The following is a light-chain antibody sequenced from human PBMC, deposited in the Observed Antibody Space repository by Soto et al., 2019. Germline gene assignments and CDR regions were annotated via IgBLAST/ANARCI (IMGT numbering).Light chain of an antibody. Sequence: EIVLTQSPGSLSLSPGERATLSFRASQIVDSTFFAWYQKKPGQAPRLLIYGASKRATGVPDRFSGSGSGTDFTRTISRLEPEDFAVYYCQQYMSSVTFGQGTKVEI. V-gene: IGKV3-20*01. CDR3: QQYMSSVT. J-gene: IGKJ1*01. CDR1: QIVDSTF. CDR2: GAS.